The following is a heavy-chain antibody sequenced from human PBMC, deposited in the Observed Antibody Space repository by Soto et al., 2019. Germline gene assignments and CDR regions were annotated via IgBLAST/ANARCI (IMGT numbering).Heavy chain of an antibody. J-gene: IGHJ6*02. CDR3: ARFGLAAAGTLYGIDV. CDR2: MNPNSGNT. D-gene: IGHD6-13*01. V-gene: IGHV1-8*01. Sequence: ASVKVSCKASEYTFTSYDINWVRQATGQGLEWMGWMNPNSGNTGYAQKFQGRVTMTRNTSISTAYMELSSLRSEDTAVYYCARFGLAAAGTLYGIDVWGQGTTVTVSS. CDR1: EYTFTSYD.